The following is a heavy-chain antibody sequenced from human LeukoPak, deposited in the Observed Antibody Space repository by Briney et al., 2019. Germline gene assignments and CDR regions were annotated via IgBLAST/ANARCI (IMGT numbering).Heavy chain of an antibody. D-gene: IGHD6-13*01. J-gene: IGHJ4*02. V-gene: IGHV3-30*03. CDR1: GFTVSSNY. CDR3: SSAASGQPDY. Sequence: GGSLRLSCAASGFTVSSNYMSWVRQAPGKGLEWAALISFNGNYEDYIQSVKGRFTISRDNSKNTLFLQMNSLRPEDTAVYYCSSAASGQPDYWGQGTLVIVSS. CDR2: ISFNGNYE.